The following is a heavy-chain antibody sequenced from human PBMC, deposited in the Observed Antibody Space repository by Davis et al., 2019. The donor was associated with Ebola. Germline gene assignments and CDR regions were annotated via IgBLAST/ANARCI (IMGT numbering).Heavy chain of an antibody. Sequence: ASVKVSCKASGYTFNSYYIHWVRQAPGQGLEWMGIINPSGGSTTYAQKFQGRVTMTRDTSTRTVYMELSSLRSEDTAVYDCARGRGHYEYSGGDYWGQGTLVIVAS. J-gene: IGHJ4*02. CDR3: ARGRGHYEYSGGDY. D-gene: IGHD2-21*01. CDR2: INPSGGST. CDR1: GYTFNSYY. V-gene: IGHV1-46*02.